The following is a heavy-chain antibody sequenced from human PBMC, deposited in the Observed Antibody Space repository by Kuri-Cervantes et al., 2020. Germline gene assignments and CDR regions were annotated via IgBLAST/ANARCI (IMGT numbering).Heavy chain of an antibody. CDR1: GYTFITYY. D-gene: IGHD6-13*01. CDR2: INPSGGST. V-gene: IGHV1-46*01. J-gene: IGHJ6*02. Sequence: ASVKVSCKASGYTFITYYIHWVRQAPGQGLEWMGIINPSGGSTSYAQKFQGRVTMTRDTSTSTVYMELSSLRSEDTAAYYCARGGEKVAAAGTSYYYYGMDVWGQGTTVNVSS. CDR3: ARGGEKVAAAGTSYYYYGMDV.